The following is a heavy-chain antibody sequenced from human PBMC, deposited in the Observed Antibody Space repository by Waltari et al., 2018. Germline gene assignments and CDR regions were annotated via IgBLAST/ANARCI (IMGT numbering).Heavy chain of an antibody. V-gene: IGHV1-2*02. CDR3: ARDYDYVWGSRAAIDY. J-gene: IGHJ4*02. D-gene: IGHD3-16*01. CDR1: GYTFTGYY. CDR2: INPNSGGT. Sequence: QVQLVQSGAEVKKPGASVKVSCKASGYTFTGYYMHWVRQAPGQGLEWMGWINPNSGGTNYAQKFQGRVTMTRDTSISTAYMELSRLRSDDTAVYYCARDYDYVWGSRAAIDYWGQGTLVTVSS.